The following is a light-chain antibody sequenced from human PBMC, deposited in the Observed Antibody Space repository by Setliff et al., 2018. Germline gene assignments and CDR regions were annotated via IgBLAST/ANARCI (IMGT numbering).Light chain of an antibody. J-gene: IGLJ1*01. CDR1: SSNIGSNT. Sequence: QSVLTQPPSASGTPGQGVTISCSGSSSNIGSNTVNWYQQLPGTAPKLLIYRNNQRPSGVPDRFSGSKSGTSASLAISGLQSEDEADYYCAAWDDSLNGLYVFGTGTKVTVL. CDR2: RNN. V-gene: IGLV1-44*01. CDR3: AAWDDSLNGLYV.